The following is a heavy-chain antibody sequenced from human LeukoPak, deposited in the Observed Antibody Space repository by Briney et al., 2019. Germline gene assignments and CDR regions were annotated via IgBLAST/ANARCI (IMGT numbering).Heavy chain of an antibody. J-gene: IGHJ4*02. Sequence: GGSLRLSCAASGFTFSSYGMHWVRPAPGKGLEWVAIVSREGSTKYYADSVKGRFGISRDNTNDTMYLQVDNVRAEDTAVYYCVKESSMSHDFDYWGQGALVTVSS. D-gene: IGHD3-3*02. CDR1: GFTFSSYG. V-gene: IGHV3-30*18. CDR3: VKESSMSHDFDY. CDR2: VSREGSTK.